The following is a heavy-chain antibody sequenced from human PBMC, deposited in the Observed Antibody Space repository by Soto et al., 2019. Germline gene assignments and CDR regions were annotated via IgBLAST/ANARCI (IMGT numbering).Heavy chain of an antibody. CDR2: IDPSDSYT. CDR3: ARHLEYSSSSLRRDYYGMDV. Sequence: PGESLKISCKGSGYSFTSYWISWVRQMPGKGLEWMGRIDPSDSYTNYSPSFQGHVTISADKSISTAYLQWSSLKASDTAMYYCARHLEYSSSSLRRDYYGMDVWGQGTTVTISS. V-gene: IGHV5-10-1*01. CDR1: GYSFTSYW. D-gene: IGHD6-6*01. J-gene: IGHJ6*02.